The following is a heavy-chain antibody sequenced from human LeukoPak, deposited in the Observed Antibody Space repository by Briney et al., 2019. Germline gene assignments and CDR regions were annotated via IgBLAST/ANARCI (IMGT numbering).Heavy chain of an antibody. D-gene: IGHD1-1*01. CDR2: VFRDGST. Sequence: GESLRLSCAASGFAVNSYYMSWVRQAPGKGLEWVSAVFRDGSTSHADSVKGRFTISRDNSRNTVYLQMNSLRAEDTAVYYCATGTWKDWGQGTLVTVSS. V-gene: IGHV3-53*01. CDR3: ATGTWKD. J-gene: IGHJ4*02. CDR1: GFAVNSYY.